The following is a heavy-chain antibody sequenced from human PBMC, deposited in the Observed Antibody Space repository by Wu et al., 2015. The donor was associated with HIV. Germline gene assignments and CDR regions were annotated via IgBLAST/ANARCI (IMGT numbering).Heavy chain of an antibody. CDR2: ISYDGTNI. V-gene: IGHV3-30-3*02. CDR1: GLPFSKHS. D-gene: IGHD2-21*02. CDR3: ATDRAHIYGDLED. Sequence: QVQLVGGLGEGRWVRXGGVPVRLSCAVSGLPFSKHSIHWVRQAPGKGLEWVTIISYDGTNIYYADSVKGRLTISRDNSKNMVNLQMDRLRTEDTATYYCATDRAHIYGDLEDWGQGALVSVSS. J-gene: IGHJ4*02.